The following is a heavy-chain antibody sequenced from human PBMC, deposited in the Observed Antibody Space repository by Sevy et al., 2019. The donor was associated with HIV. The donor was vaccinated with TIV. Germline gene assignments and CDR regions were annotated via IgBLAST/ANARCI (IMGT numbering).Heavy chain of an antibody. D-gene: IGHD3-22*01. V-gene: IGHV3-23*01. Sequence: GGSLRLSCAASGFTFNIYVMSWVRQAPGKGLEWLSAISGGGDGTHYADSVKGRFTISGDNSRNTLYLQMNSLRAEDTAVYYCAKRPYYYYNSDGHLVSSTDEADYWGQGTLVTVSS. J-gene: IGHJ4*02. CDR3: AKRPYYYYNSDGHLVSSTDEADY. CDR1: GFTFNIYV. CDR2: ISGGGDGT.